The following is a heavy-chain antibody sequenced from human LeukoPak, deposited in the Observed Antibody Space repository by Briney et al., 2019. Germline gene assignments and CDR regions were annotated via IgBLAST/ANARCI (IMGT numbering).Heavy chain of an antibody. V-gene: IGHV1-2*02. CDR1: GYTFTVYY. J-gene: IGHJ4*02. CDR2: INPNSGGK. D-gene: IGHD6-13*01. Sequence: GSVRVSCTASGYTFTVYYIHWVRQAPGKGLEWMGWINPNSGGKNYAQTVKDRVTITRDTSIISAYMELSRLASDDTAVYYCARGACTSWFDYWGQGTLVTVSS. CDR3: ARGACTSWFDY.